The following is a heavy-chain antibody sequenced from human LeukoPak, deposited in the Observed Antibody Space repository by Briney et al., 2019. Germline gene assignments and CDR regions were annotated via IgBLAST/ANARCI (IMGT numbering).Heavy chain of an antibody. Sequence: GGSLRLSCAVSGFTFRSYAMNWVRQAPGKGLEWVSVISGSGDNTYYADSVKGRFTISRDNSKNTLYLQMNSLRAEDTAVYYCARDGEGYYDYMDVWGKGTSVTVSS. V-gene: IGHV3-23*01. J-gene: IGHJ6*03. CDR1: GFTFRSYA. CDR3: ARDGEGYYDYMDV. CDR2: ISGSGDNT. D-gene: IGHD3-10*01.